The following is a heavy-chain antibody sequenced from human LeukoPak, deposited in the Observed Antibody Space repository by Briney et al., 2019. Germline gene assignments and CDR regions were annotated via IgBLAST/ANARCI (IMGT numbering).Heavy chain of an antibody. CDR3: ARSAGSYYYYYYLDV. J-gene: IGHJ6*03. CDR2: MNPNSGNT. Sequence: ASVKVSCKASGYTFTSYDINWVRQATGQGLEWMGWMNPNSGNTGYAQKFQGRVTMTRNTSVSTAYMELSSLRFEDTAVYYCARSAGSYYYYYYLDVWGKGTTVTISS. D-gene: IGHD1-26*01. V-gene: IGHV1-8*02. CDR1: GYTFTSYD.